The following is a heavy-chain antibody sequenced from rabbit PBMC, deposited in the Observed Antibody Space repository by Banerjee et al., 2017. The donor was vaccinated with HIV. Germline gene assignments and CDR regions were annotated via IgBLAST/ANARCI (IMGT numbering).Heavy chain of an antibody. CDR3: VRVNSGLNL. J-gene: IGHJ4*01. Sequence: QEQLVESGGGLVQPGGSLKLSCKASGFDFSSYGVSWVRQAPGKGLEWIGCIDLFFGSTYYATWVNGRFTISSHNAQNTLYLQLNSLTAADTATYFCVRVNSGLNLWGPGTLVT. V-gene: IGHV1S47*01. CDR1: GFDFSSYG. CDR2: IDLFFGST. D-gene: IGHD4-1*01.